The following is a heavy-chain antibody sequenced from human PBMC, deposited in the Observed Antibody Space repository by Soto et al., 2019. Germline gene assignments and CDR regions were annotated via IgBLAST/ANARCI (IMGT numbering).Heavy chain of an antibody. Sequence: ASVKVSCKASGYTFTSYYIHWVRQAPGQGLEWMGIINPSGGSTSYAQKFQGRVTMTRDTSTSTVYMELSSLRSEDTAVYYCARSGAALGVPAPGYYYYYMDVWGKGTTVTVSS. J-gene: IGHJ6*03. CDR2: INPSGGST. CDR3: ARSGAALGVPAPGYYYYYMDV. D-gene: IGHD2-2*01. V-gene: IGHV1-46*03. CDR1: GYTFTSYY.